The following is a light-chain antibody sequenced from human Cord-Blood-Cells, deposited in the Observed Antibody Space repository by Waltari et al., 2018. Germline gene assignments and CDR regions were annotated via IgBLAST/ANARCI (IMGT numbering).Light chain of an antibody. CDR3: SSYTSSSTWV. J-gene: IGLJ3*02. CDR1: SSDVGGYNS. CDR2: DVS. V-gene: IGLV2-14*03. Sequence: QSVLTQPASVSGSPGQSITISCTGTSSDVGGYNSVSWYQQHPGKAPKLMIYDVSKRPSGVSTRFSGSKSGNTASLTISGLQAEDEADYYCSSYTSSSTWVFGGGTKLTVL.